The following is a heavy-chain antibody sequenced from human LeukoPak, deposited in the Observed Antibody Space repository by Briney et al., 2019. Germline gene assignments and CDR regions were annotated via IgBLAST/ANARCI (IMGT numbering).Heavy chain of an antibody. D-gene: IGHD3-22*01. V-gene: IGHV1-69*05. CDR3: ARSGNYYDSSGYYYG. J-gene: IGHJ4*02. CDR1: GGTFSSYA. Sequence: ASVKVSCKASGGTFSSYAISWVRQAPGQGLEWMGRIIPIFGTANYAQKFQGRVTITTDESTSTAYMELSSLRSEGTAVYYCARSGNYYDSSGYYYGWGQGTLVTVSS. CDR2: IIPIFGTA.